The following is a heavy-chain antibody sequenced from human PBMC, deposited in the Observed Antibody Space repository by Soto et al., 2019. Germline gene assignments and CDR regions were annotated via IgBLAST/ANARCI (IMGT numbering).Heavy chain of an antibody. CDR1: GFTFSRYA. CDR2: ISGSGGST. CDR3: AKDPPLRYFDWLSYVDY. V-gene: IGHV3-23*01. Sequence: VGSLRLSCAASGFTFSRYAMSWVRQAPGKGLEWVSAISGSGGSTYYADSVKGRFTISRDNSKNTLYLQMNSLRAEDTAVYYCAKDPPLRYFDWLSYVDYWGQGTLVTVSS. D-gene: IGHD3-9*01. J-gene: IGHJ4*02.